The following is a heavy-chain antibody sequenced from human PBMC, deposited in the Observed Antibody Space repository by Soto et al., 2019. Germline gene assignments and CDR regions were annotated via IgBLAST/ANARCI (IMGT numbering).Heavy chain of an antibody. CDR1: GGTFSSYA. CDR2: IIPIFGTA. J-gene: IGHJ4*02. D-gene: IGHD2-15*01. Sequence: VASVKVSCKASGGTFSSYAISWVRQAPGQGLEWMGGIIPIFGTANYAQKFQGRVTITADESTSTAYMELSSLRSEDTAVYYCASDGVESCSGGSCNYWGQGTLVTVSS. CDR3: ASDGVESCSGGSCNY. V-gene: IGHV1-69*13.